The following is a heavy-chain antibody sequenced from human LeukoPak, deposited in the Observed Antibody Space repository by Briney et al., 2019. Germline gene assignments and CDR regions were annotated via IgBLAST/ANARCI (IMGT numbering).Heavy chain of an antibody. CDR2: IKDGGIT. CDR1: SGSFSGYY. V-gene: IGHV4-34*01. D-gene: IGHD3-10*01. Sequence: SETLSLTCAVYSGSFSGYYWSWIRLPPGKGLEWIGEIKDGGITNYNPSLRSRGTIAKDTSKTQLSLNLRSAPAADTAVYYCVRGFSGVVGDYWGQGTPVTVSS. J-gene: IGHJ4*02. CDR3: VRGFSGVVGDY.